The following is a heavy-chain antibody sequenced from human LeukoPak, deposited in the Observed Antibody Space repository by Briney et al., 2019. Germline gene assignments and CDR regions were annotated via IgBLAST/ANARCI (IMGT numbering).Heavy chain of an antibody. J-gene: IGHJ4*02. Sequence: GGSLRLSCAASGFTFSRYAMSWVRQAPGKGLGWVSAMSGSGGSTYYADSVKGRFTISRDNSKNTLYLQMNSLRAEDTAVYYCAKEEMATIAGTGYYFDYWGQGTLVTVSS. V-gene: IGHV3-23*01. CDR3: AKEEMATIAGTGYYFDY. D-gene: IGHD5-24*01. CDR1: GFTFSRYA. CDR2: MSGSGGST.